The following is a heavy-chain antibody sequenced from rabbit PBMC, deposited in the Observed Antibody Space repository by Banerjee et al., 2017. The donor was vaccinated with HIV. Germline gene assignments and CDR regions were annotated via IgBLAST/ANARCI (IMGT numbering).Heavy chain of an antibody. CDR1: GIDFSSHYY. CDR3: AREAGSGNYWGIFGV. Sequence: QSLEESGGDLVKPGGTLTLTCKASGIDFSSHYYMCWVRQAPGKGLEWIGYIDPVFGTTYYASWVNGRFSFSRENTQNTVSLQLNSLTAADTATYFCAREAGSGNYWGIFGVWGPGTLVTVS. V-gene: IGHV1S43*01. D-gene: IGHD8-1*01. CDR2: IDPVFGTT. J-gene: IGHJ4*01.